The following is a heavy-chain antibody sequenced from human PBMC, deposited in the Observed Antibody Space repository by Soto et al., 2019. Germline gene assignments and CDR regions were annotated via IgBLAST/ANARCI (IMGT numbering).Heavy chain of an antibody. CDR3: ARDYSSGWYVYYYYGMDV. Sequence: PGGSLRLSCAASGFTFSSYGMHWVRQAPGKGLEWVAVIWYDGNNKYYADSVKGRFTISRDNSKNTLYLQMNSLRAEDTAVYYCARDYSSGWYVYYYYGMDVWGQGTTVTVSS. CDR1: GFTFSSYG. D-gene: IGHD6-19*01. J-gene: IGHJ6*02. V-gene: IGHV3-33*01. CDR2: IWYDGNNK.